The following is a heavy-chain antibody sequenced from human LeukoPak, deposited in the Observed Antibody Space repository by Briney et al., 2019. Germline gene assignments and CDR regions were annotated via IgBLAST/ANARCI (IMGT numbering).Heavy chain of an antibody. CDR3: ARDRISINALDM. J-gene: IGHJ3*02. D-gene: IGHD1-14*01. CDR2: ISHIGST. V-gene: IGHV4-59*11. Sequence: SETLSLTCTVSGDSITGHYLTWIRQPPGDGLEWIGYISHIGSTNYNPSLKSRVTISVDTSKNQFSLKLTSVTAADTALYYCARDRISINALDMWGQGTMVTVSS. CDR1: GDSITGHY.